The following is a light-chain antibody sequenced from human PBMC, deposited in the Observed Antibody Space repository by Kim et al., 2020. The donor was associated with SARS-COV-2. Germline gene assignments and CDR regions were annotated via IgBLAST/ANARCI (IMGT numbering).Light chain of an antibody. CDR2: AAS. J-gene: IGKJ4*01. CDR1: QSVSSNY. Sequence: SPGQRATLSCRASQSVSSNYLAWYQQKPGQAPRLLIHAASSRPTGIPDRFSGSGSGTDFTLTISRLEPEDFAVYYCQQYHSSPLTFGGGTKVDIK. CDR3: QQYHSSPLT. V-gene: IGKV3-20*01.